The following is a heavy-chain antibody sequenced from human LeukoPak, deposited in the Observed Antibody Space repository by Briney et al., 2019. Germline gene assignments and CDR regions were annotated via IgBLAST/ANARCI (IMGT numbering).Heavy chain of an antibody. J-gene: IGHJ4*02. CDR3: AKRATGGATIPLWFGY. V-gene: IGHV3-23*01. D-gene: IGHD1-26*01. CDR1: GFTFSRYA. CDR2: ISGSTGST. Sequence: PGGSLRLSCAASGFTFSRYAMGWVRQAPGKGLEWVSLISGSTGSTYYADFVKGRFTISRDNSKNMLYLQMNSLRAEDTAIYYCAKRATGGATIPLWFGYWGQGTLVTVSS.